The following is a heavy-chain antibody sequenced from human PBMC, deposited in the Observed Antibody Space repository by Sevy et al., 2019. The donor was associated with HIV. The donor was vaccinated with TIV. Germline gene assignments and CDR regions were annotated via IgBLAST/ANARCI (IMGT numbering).Heavy chain of an antibody. J-gene: IGHJ6*03. CDR3: ARQRLQDYYYYYYMDV. CDR2: IYYSGST. D-gene: IGHD4-4*01. Sequence: SETLSLTCTVSGGSISSSSYYWGWIRHPPGKGLEWIGSIYYSGSTYYNPSLKSRVTISVDTSKNQFSLKLSSVTAADTAVYYCARQRLQDYYYYYYMDVWGKGTTVTVSS. CDR1: GGSISSSSYY. V-gene: IGHV4-39*01.